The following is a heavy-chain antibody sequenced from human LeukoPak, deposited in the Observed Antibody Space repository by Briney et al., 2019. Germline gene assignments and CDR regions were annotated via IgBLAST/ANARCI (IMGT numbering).Heavy chain of an antibody. CDR3: ARGRVGYSY. V-gene: IGHV4-39*07. Sequence: SETLSLTCSVSGGSIRDSSSFWGWIRQPPGKGLEFIGAVYFSGVTYYNPSLGSRVLISVDTSNSQFSLRLTSVTAADTAVYYCARGRVGYSYWGQGTLVTVSS. CDR2: VYFSGVT. J-gene: IGHJ4*02. CDR1: GGSIRDSSSF. D-gene: IGHD5-18*01.